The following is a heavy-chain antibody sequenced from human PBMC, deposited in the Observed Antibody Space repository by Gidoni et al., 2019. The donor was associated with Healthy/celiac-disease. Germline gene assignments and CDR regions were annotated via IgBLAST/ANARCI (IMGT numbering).Heavy chain of an antibody. D-gene: IGHD5-12*01. V-gene: IGHV3-48*03. Sequence: EVQLVESGGGLVQPGGALRLTWAASGFTFSRYEMNGGRQAPGKGLAWVSYISSRGSTIYYADSVYGRFTISRDNAKNSLYLQMNSLRAEDTAVYYCARDEGGYDYYYYYGMDVWGQETTVTVSS. CDR1: GFTFSRYE. J-gene: IGHJ6*02. CDR2: ISSRGSTI. CDR3: ARDEGGYDYYYYYGMDV.